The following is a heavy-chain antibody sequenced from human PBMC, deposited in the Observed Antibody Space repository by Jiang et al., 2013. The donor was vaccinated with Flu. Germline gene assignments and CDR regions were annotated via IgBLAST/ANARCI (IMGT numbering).Heavy chain of an antibody. CDR3: ARRLGYCSGGSCYSHGKAFDI. CDR2: IYYSGST. J-gene: IGHJ3*02. V-gene: IGHV4-59*08. D-gene: IGHD2-15*01. Sequence: GSGLVKPSETLSLTCTVSGGSISSYYWSWIRQPPGKGLEWIGYIYYSGSTNYNPSLKSRVTISVDTSKNQFSLKLSSVTAADTAVYYCARRLGYCSGGSCYSHGKAFDIWGQGTMVTVSS. CDR1: GGSISSYY.